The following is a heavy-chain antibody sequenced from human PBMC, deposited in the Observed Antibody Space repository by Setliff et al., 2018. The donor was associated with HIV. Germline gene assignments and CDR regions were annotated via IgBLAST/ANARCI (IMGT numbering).Heavy chain of an antibody. J-gene: IGHJ1*01. CDR3: ARARRAGSGPKYFQH. CDR1: GGSISSGYYY. D-gene: IGHD2-15*01. V-gene: IGHV4-61*05. Sequence: SETLSLTCTVSGGSISSGYYYWSWIRQPPGKGLEWIGEINHSGSTNYNPSHKSRVTMSVDKSKNQFSLRLSSVTAADTAVYYCARARRAGSGPKYFQHWGQGTLVTVSS. CDR2: INHSGST.